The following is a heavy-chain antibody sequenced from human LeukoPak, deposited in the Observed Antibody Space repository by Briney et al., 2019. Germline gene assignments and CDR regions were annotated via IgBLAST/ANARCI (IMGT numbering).Heavy chain of an antibody. D-gene: IGHD4-23*01. V-gene: IGHV3-11*05. CDR3: ARGDYGGDYFDY. CDR1: GFTVSSNY. Sequence: GGSLRLSCAASGFTVSSNYMSWIRQAPGKRLEWVSYISSGSTYTNYADSVEGRFTISRDNAKNSLYLQVNSLRAEDTAVYYCARGDYGGDYFDYWGQGTLVTVSS. J-gene: IGHJ4*02. CDR2: ISSGSTYT.